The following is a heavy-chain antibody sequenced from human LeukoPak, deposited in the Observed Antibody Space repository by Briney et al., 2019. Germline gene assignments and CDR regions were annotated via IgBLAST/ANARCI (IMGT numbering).Heavy chain of an antibody. CDR3: ASTRTGGYYDSSGYYRNLWGY. V-gene: IGHV1-69*04. D-gene: IGHD3-22*01. CDR1: GGTFSSYA. J-gene: IGHJ4*02. Sequence: SVKVSCKASGGTFSSYAISWVRQAPGQGLEWMGRIIPILGIANYAQKFQGRVTITADKSTSTAYMELSSLRSEDTAVYYCASTRTGGYYDSSGYYRNLWGYWGQGTLVTVSS. CDR2: IIPILGIA.